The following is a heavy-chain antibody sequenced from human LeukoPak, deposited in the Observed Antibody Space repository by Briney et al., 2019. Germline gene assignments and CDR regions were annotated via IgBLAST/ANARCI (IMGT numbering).Heavy chain of an antibody. CDR1: GGSISSSSYY. J-gene: IGHJ4*02. Sequence: SETLSLTCTVSGGSISSSSYYWGWIRQPPGKGLEWIGSIYYSGSTYYNPSLKSRVTISVDTSKNQFSLKLSSVTAADTAVYYCARDVSAAIDYWGQGTLVTVSS. CDR2: IYYSGST. V-gene: IGHV4-39*02. D-gene: IGHD5/OR15-5a*01. CDR3: ARDVSAAIDY.